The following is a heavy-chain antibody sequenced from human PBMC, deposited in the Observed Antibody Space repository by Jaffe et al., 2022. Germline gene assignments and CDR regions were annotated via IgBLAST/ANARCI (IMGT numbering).Heavy chain of an antibody. Sequence: QEQLQQWGAGLLKPSETLSLTCAVQDGSFSRISGYYWSWIRQPPGKGLEWLGDINNSGSTNYNPSLKSRVTISADTSKNQFSLRLSSVTAADTAVYYCARGPFITTIVVVVRVGGFDIWGQGTMVTVSS. J-gene: IGHJ3*02. CDR2: INNSGST. CDR1: DGSFSRISGYY. V-gene: IGHV4-34*01. CDR3: ARGPFITTIVVVVRVGGFDI. D-gene: IGHD3-22*01.